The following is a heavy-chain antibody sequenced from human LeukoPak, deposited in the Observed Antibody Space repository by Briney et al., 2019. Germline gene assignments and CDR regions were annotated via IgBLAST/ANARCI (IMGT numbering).Heavy chain of an antibody. CDR1: GFTFSTFA. V-gene: IGHV4-34*01. CDR2: INHSGST. J-gene: IGHJ6*03. Sequence: GSLRLSCAASGFTFSTFAMIWVRQPPGKGLEWIGEINHSGSTNYNPSLKSRVTISVDTSKNQFSLKLSSVTAADTAVYYCARLTENYGSGRRHDYYYYYMDVWGKGTTVTISS. CDR3: ARLTENYGSGRRHDYYYYYMDV. D-gene: IGHD3-10*01.